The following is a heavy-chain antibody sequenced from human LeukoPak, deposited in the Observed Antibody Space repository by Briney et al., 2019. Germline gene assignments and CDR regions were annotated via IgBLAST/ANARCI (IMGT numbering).Heavy chain of an antibody. D-gene: IGHD2/OR15-2a*01. CDR2: INHSGST. J-gene: IGHJ6*02. CDR1: GGSFSGYY. Sequence: SETLSLTCAVYGGSFSGYYWSWIRQPPGKGLEWIGEINHSGSTNYNPSLKSRVTISVDTSKNQFSLKLSSVTAADTAVYYCARDYFTSYYYYGTDVWGQGTTVTVSS. CDR3: ARDYFTSYYYYGTDV. V-gene: IGHV4-34*01.